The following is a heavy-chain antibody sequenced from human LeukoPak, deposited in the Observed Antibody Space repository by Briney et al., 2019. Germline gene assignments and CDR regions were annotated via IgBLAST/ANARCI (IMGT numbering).Heavy chain of an antibody. CDR1: GFTFSSYA. J-gene: IGHJ6*02. Sequence: GGSLRLPCAASGFTFSSYAMSWVRQAPGKGLEWVSAISGSGGSTYYADSVKGRFTISRDNSKNTLYLQMNSLRAEDTAVYYCAKGLRIAVAKTYYYYYGMDVWGQGTTVTVSS. CDR3: AKGLRIAVAKTYYYYYGMDV. V-gene: IGHV3-23*01. D-gene: IGHD6-19*01. CDR2: ISGSGGST.